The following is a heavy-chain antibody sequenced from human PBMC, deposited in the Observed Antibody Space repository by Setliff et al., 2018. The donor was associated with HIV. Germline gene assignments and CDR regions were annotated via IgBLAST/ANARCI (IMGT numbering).Heavy chain of an antibody. J-gene: IGHJ4*02. CDR3: ARLSGGMVPNY. CDR1: GGSFTNYF. CDR2: INQRGST. Sequence: SETLSLTCAVYGGSFTNYFWSWIRQSPEKGLEWIGDINQRGSTIYNPSLKSRVTMSLDESKNQFSLKLSSVTAADTAVYYCARLSGGMVPNYWGQGTLVTVSS. D-gene: IGHD3-10*01. V-gene: IGHV4-34*01.